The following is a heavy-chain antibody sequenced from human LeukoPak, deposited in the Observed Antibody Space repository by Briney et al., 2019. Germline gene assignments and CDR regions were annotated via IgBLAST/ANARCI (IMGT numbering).Heavy chain of an antibody. J-gene: IGHJ4*02. Sequence: SETLSLTCTVSGGSISSYYWSWIRQPPGKGLEWIGYIYYSGSTNYNPSLKSRVTISVDTSKNQFSLKLSSVTAADTAVYYCARVVRGGYPDYWGQGTLVTVSS. D-gene: IGHD5-12*01. CDR1: GGSISSYY. V-gene: IGHV4-59*01. CDR3: ARVVRGGYPDY. CDR2: IYYSGST.